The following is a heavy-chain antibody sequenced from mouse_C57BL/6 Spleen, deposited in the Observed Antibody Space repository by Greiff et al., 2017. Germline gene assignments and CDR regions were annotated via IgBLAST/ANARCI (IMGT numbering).Heavy chain of an antibody. D-gene: IGHD1-1*01. V-gene: IGHV1-61*01. CDR3: ARSYGSSYGYFDV. J-gene: IGHJ1*03. CDR1: GYTFTSYW. Sequence: VQLQQPGAELVRPGSSVKLSCKASGYTFTSYWMDWVKQRPGQGLEWIGNIYPSDSETHYNQKFKDKATLTVYKSSSTAYMQLSSLTSEDSAVYYCARSYGSSYGYFDVWGTGTTVTVSS. CDR2: IYPSDSET.